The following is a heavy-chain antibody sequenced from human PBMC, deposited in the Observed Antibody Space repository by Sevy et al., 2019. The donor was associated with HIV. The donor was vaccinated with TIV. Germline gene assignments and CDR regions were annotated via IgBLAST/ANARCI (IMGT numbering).Heavy chain of an antibody. CDR2: IIHTGNT. CDR3: ARGQWEHLY. Sequence: SETLSLTCAVYGGSFSGFYWSWIRQPPGKGLEWIGEIIHTGNTNYNPSPKSRVTISVDTSKNQFSLNLTSVTAADTAVYYCARGQWEHLYWGQGTLVTVSS. CDR1: GGSFSGFY. V-gene: IGHV4-34*01. J-gene: IGHJ4*02. D-gene: IGHD1-26*01.